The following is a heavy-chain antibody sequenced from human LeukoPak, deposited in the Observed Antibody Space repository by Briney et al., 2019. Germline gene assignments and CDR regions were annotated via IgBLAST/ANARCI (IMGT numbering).Heavy chain of an antibody. CDR1: GFTFSIHW. CDR3: AKFGTNYDSSGYPGYYFDY. D-gene: IGHD3-22*01. CDR2: MNTDGTNT. V-gene: IGHV3-74*01. Sequence: GGSLRLSCAASGFTFSIHWMHWVRQAPGKGLVWVSRMNTDGTNTAYADSVKGRFTISRDNAKNTLYLQMNSLRAEDTAVYYCAKFGTNYDSSGYPGYYFDYWGQGTLVTVSS. J-gene: IGHJ4*02.